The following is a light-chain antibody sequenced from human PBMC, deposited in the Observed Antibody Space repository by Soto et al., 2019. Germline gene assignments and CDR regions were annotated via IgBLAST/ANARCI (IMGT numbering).Light chain of an antibody. V-gene: IGKV3-20*01. Sequence: EIVLTQSAFTLSLSPGDRATLTCRASQSVXSSYLAWYEQRRGQAPRLRXYDATSRASGIPDRFSGSGSGTEFTLPISRLEPADFAVYYCHQYGSTTATFGQGTKVDIK. CDR3: HQYGSTTAT. CDR1: QSVXSSY. J-gene: IGKJ1*01. CDR2: DAT.